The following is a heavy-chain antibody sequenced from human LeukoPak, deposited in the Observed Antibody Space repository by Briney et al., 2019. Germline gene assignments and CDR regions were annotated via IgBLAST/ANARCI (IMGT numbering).Heavy chain of an antibody. CDR2: ISAYNGNT. CDR1: GYTFTSYG. D-gene: IGHD3-22*01. Sequence: GASVKVSCKASGYTFTSYGISWVRQAPGQGLEWMGWISAYNGNTNYAQKLQGRVTMTTDTSTSTAYMELRGLRSDDTAVYYCARDQYSYDSSVYFSWARLDYWAQGPLVTVSP. V-gene: IGHV1-18*01. CDR3: ARDQYSYDSSVYFSWARLDY. J-gene: IGHJ4*02.